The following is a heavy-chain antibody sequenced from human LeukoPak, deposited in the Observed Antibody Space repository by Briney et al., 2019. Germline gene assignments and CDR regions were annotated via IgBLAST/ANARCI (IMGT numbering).Heavy chain of an antibody. CDR1: GFTFSSYW. J-gene: IGHJ4*02. CDR2: ISGSGDST. CDR3: AKDRLLNCRGDCYIFDY. V-gene: IGHV3-23*01. D-gene: IGHD2-21*02. Sequence: GGSLRLSCAASGFTFSSYWMSWVRQAPGKGLEWVSSISGSGDSTFYADSVKGRFSISRGNSKNTLYLQVNGLRTEDTAVYYCAKDRLLNCRGDCYIFDYWGQGTVVTVSS.